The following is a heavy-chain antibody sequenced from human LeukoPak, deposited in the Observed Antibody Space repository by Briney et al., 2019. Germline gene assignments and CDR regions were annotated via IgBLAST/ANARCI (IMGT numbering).Heavy chain of an antibody. D-gene: IGHD6-19*01. J-gene: IGHJ4*02. CDR3: ALLAVAGDFDH. Sequence: SGGSLRLSCAVSGFPFSIYEMNWVRQAPGKGLEWVSNIGSSGTTRYYADSVKGRFSISRDNAKNSLYLQMNSLRVEDTGVYYCALLAVAGDFDHWGQGALVTVSS. V-gene: IGHV3-48*03. CDR2: IGSSGTTR. CDR1: GFPFSIYE.